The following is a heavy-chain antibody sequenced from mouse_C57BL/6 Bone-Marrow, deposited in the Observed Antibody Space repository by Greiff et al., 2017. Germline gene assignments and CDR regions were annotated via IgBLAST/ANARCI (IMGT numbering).Heavy chain of an antibody. CDR1: GYTFTDYY. CDR2: INPYNGGT. CDR3: AREYGKGAMDY. Sequence: VQLQQSGPVLVKPGASVKMSCKASGYTFTDYYMNWVKQSHGKSLEWIGVINPYNGGTSYNQKFKGKATLTVDKSSSTAYMELNSLTSEDSAVYYCAREYGKGAMDYWGQGTSVTVSS. J-gene: IGHJ4*01. D-gene: IGHD2-1*01. V-gene: IGHV1-19*01.